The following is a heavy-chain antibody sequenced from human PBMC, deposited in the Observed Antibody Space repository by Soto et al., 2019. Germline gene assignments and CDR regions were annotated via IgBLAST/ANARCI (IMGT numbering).Heavy chain of an antibody. CDR3: PIDAGGPYDH. D-gene: IGHD2-15*01. V-gene: IGHV4-59*01. CDR1: GAPININY. CDR2: IYYSGST. Sequence: ESQSLNTTVSGAPININYESGIRQAPGKGLEWIGYIYYSGSTTYNPPLKSRVPMSADTSKDQFSLKLNSVNAADTAVYYCPIDAGGPYDHLGPGIRVSVSS. J-gene: IGHJ4*01.